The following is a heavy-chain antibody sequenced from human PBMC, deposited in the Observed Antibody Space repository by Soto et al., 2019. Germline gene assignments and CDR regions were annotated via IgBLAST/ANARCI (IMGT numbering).Heavy chain of an antibody. CDR3: ARGGTENCSGWYSEYGMDV. D-gene: IGHD6-13*01. CDR1: GGSISSYY. J-gene: IGHJ6*02. CDR2: IYYSGST. Sequence: PSETLSLTCTVSGGSISSYYWSWIRQPPGKGLEWIGYIYYSGSTNYNPSLKIRVTISVDTSKNQFSLKLSSVTAADTAVYYWARGGTENCSGWYSEYGMDVWGQGTTVTVPS. V-gene: IGHV4-59*01.